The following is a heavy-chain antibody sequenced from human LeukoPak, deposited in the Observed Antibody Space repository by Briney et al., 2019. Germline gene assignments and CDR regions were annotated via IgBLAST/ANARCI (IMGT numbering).Heavy chain of an antibody. Sequence: PSGTLSLTCAVSGGSISSSNWWSWVRQPPGKGLEWIGEIYHSGSTNYNPSLKSRVTISVDKSKNQFSLKLSSVTAADTAVYYCARARRGSSHYYFDYWGQGTLVTVSS. V-gene: IGHV4-4*02. CDR2: IYHSGST. J-gene: IGHJ4*02. CDR1: GGSISSSNW. D-gene: IGHD6-13*01. CDR3: ARARRGSSHYYFDY.